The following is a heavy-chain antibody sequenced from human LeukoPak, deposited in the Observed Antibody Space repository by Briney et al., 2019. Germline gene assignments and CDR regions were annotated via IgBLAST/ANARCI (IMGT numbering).Heavy chain of an antibody. CDR1: GGSISSYY. V-gene: IGHV4-59*08. CDR3: ARLYYDSSALDQ. D-gene: IGHD3-22*01. Sequence: SETLSLTCTVSGGSISSYYWSWIRQPPGKGLEWIGYIYYSGSTNYNPSLMSRVTISVDTSKNQFSLKLTSVTAADTAVYYCARLYYDSSALDQWGQGTLVTVSS. CDR2: IYYSGST. J-gene: IGHJ4*02.